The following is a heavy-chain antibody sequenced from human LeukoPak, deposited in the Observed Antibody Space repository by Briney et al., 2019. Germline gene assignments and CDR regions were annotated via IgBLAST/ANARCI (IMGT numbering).Heavy chain of an antibody. CDR2: MTSDTRTI. J-gene: IGHJ4*02. V-gene: IGHV3-48*01. D-gene: IGHD3-9*01. CDR1: GFALNIFS. CDR3: ARSRDWYLDY. Sequence: PGGSLRLSCAASGFALNIFSMNWVRQAPGKGLEWIAYMTSDTRTIHYADSVKGRFTISRDNAENSLFLQMNSLRAEDSAIYYCARSRDWYLDYWGQGSVVTVSS.